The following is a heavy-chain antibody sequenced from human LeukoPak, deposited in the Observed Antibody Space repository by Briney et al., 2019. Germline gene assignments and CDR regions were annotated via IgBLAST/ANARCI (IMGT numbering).Heavy chain of an antibody. CDR3: ARDGTVTAGPFDP. V-gene: IGHV3-33*01. CDR2: IWYDGSNK. D-gene: IGHD4-17*01. Sequence: PGRSLRLSCAAPGIPFSSLGMHWLRQAPGKGLEWVAFIWYDGSNKYYADSVKGRFTISRDNSKNTLYLQMNSLTAEATAVYSCARDGTVTAGPFDPWGGGTLVTVSS. J-gene: IGHJ5*02. CDR1: GIPFSSLG.